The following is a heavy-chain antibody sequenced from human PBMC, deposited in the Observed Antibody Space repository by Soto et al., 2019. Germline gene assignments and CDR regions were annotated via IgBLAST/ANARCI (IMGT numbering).Heavy chain of an antibody. Sequence: GASVKVSCKASGGTLSSYAISWVRQAPGQGLEWMGGIIPIFGTANYAQKFQGRVTITADKSTSTAYMELSSLRSEDTAVYYCARGNYQIYGMDVWGQGTTVTVSS. D-gene: IGHD1-1*01. CDR3: ARGNYQIYGMDV. CDR2: IIPIFGTA. CDR1: GGTLSSYA. J-gene: IGHJ6*02. V-gene: IGHV1-69*06.